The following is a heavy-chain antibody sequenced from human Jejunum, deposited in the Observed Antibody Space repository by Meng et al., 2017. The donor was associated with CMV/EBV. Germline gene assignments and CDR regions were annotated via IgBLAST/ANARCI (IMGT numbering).Heavy chain of an antibody. CDR1: GFTFSSYD. CDR2: IGVAGDT. CDR3: SRVHPYYFGMDV. J-gene: IGHJ6*02. Sequence: AASGFTFSSYDMHWVRQATGNGLVWVSTIGVAGDTSYVGSVKGRFTISRETAKNSLYLQMNSLRAGDTAVYYCSRVHPYYFGMDVWGQGTTVTVSS. V-gene: IGHV3-13*01.